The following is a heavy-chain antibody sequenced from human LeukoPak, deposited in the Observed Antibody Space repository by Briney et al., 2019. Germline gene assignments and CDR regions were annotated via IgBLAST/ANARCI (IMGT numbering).Heavy chain of an antibody. Sequence: GGSLRLSCAASGFTFSSYAMSWVRQAPGKGLEWVSAISGSGGSTYYADSVKARFTISRDNSKNTLYLQMSSLRAEDTAVYYCAKSLYYYDSSGYFIYDYWGQGTLVTVSS. CDR1: GFTFSSYA. CDR2: ISGSGGST. CDR3: AKSLYYYDSSGYFIYDY. J-gene: IGHJ4*02. D-gene: IGHD3-22*01. V-gene: IGHV3-23*01.